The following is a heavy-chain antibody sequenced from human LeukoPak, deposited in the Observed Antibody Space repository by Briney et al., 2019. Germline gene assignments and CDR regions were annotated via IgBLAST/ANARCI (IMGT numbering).Heavy chain of an antibody. Sequence: HPGGSLRLSCAASGFTFSSYWMNWVRQAPGKGLEWVANIKQDGSEKYYVDSVKGRFTISRDNAKNSLYLQMNSLRAEDTAVYYCARDGYDFWSGYYMGDDYWGQGTLVTVSS. CDR3: ARDGYDFWSGYYMGDDY. J-gene: IGHJ4*02. CDR2: IKQDGSEK. V-gene: IGHV3-7*01. CDR1: GFTFSSYW. D-gene: IGHD3-3*01.